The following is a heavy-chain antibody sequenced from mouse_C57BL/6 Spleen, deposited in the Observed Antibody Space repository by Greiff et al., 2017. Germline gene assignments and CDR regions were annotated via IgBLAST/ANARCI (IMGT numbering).Heavy chain of an antibody. Sequence: EVMLVESGGGLVKPGGSLKLSCAASRFTFSSYAMSWVRQTPEKRLEWVATISDGGSYTYYPDNVKGRFTISRDNAKNNLYLQMSHLKSEDTAMYYCATTVVDYFDYWGQGTTLTVSS. D-gene: IGHD1-1*01. J-gene: IGHJ2*01. CDR3: ATTVVDYFDY. V-gene: IGHV5-4*03. CDR1: RFTFSSYA. CDR2: ISDGGSYT.